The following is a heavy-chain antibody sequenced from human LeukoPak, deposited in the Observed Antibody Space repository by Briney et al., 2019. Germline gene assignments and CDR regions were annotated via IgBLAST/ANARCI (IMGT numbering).Heavy chain of an antibody. CDR3: ARGNFGYCSSTSCYNYYGMDV. CDR1: GGSFSGYY. D-gene: IGHD2-2*02. J-gene: IGHJ6*02. V-gene: IGHV4-34*01. Sequence: SETLSLTCAVYGGSFSGYYWSWIRQPPGKGLEWIGEINHSGSTNYNPSLKSRVTISVDTSKNQFSLKLSSVTAADTAVYYCARGNFGYCSSTSCYNYYGMDVWGHGTTVTVSS. CDR2: INHSGST.